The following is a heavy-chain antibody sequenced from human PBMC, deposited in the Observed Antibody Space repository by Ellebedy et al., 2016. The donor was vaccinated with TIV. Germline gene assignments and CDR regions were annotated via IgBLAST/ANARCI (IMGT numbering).Heavy chain of an antibody. V-gene: IGHV3-7*03. CDR2: IKQDGSEK. CDR1: GFTFSSYW. CDR3: ASLGPRHPTAYYFDY. D-gene: IGHD1-1*01. Sequence: GGSLRLXXAASGFTFSSYWMSWVRQAPGKGLEWVANIKQDGSEKYYVDSVKGRFTISRDNAKNSLYLQMNSLRAEDTAVYYCASLGPRHPTAYYFDYWGQGTLVTVSS. J-gene: IGHJ4*02.